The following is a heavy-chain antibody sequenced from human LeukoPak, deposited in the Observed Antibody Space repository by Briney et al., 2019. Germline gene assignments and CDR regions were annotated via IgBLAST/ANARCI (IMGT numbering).Heavy chain of an antibody. D-gene: IGHD6-13*01. CDR1: GFTFSSYS. J-gene: IGHJ4*02. Sequence: GGSLRLSCAASGFTFSSYSMHWVRQAPGKGLEWVSAISGSGGSTYYADSVKGRFTISRDNSKNTLYLQMNSLRAEDTAVYYCAKTTGQQLSCVGYWGQGTLVTVSS. CDR3: AKTTGQQLSCVGY. V-gene: IGHV3-23*01. CDR2: ISGSGGST.